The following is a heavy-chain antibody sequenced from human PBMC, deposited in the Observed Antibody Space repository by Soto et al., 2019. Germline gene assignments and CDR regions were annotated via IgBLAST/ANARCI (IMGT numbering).Heavy chain of an antibody. Sequence: SGTLSLTCTVSGGSISSGDYYWTWIRQPPGKGLEWIGYTFYSGNTNYNPSLKSRASISMDTSKNQFSLRLTSVTVADKAVYYCAREGGSGVGAFDIWGQGTVVTVSS. CDR3: AREGGSGVGAFDI. J-gene: IGHJ3*02. D-gene: IGHD3-10*01. V-gene: IGHV4-30-4*01. CDR1: GGSISSGDYY. CDR2: TFYSGNT.